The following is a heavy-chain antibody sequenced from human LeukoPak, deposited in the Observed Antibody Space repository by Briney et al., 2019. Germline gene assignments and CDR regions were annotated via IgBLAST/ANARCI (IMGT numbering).Heavy chain of an antibody. CDR3: ARGRYYYGSGSYIF. CDR1: GFTFSSYW. V-gene: IGHV3-74*01. Sequence: GGSLRLSCAASGFTFSSYWMHWVRQAPGKGLVWVSRINSDGSSTSYADPVKGRFTISRDNAKNTLYLQINSLRAEDTAVYYCARGRYYYGSGSYIFWGQGTLVTVSS. J-gene: IGHJ4*02. CDR2: INSDGSST. D-gene: IGHD3-10*01.